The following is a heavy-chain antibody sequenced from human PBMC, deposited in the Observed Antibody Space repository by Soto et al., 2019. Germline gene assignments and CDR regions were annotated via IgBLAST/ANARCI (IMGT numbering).Heavy chain of an antibody. V-gene: IGHV4-34*01. CDR3: ARGFGDYVAHFDY. J-gene: IGHJ4*02. CDR2: INHSGST. Sequence: PSETLSLTCAVYGGSFSGYYWSWIRQPPGKGLEWIGEINHSGSTNYNPSLKSRVTISVDTSKNQFSLKLSSVTAADTAVYYCARGFGDYVAHFDYWGQGTLVTVSS. D-gene: IGHD4-17*01. CDR1: GGSFSGYY.